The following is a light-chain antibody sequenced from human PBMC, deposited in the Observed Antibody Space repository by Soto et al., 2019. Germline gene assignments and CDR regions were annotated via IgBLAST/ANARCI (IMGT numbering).Light chain of an antibody. J-gene: IGKJ1*01. V-gene: IGKV1-5*03. CDR1: QSILSW. CDR2: KAS. CDR3: QQYGSFSWT. Sequence: DIQMNQSPSSLSASVGDRVTITCRASQSILSWLAWYQQKPGQAPKLLIYKASSLESGVPARFSGSGSGTEFTLTISSLQPDDSATYYCQQYGSFSWTFGQGTKVEV.